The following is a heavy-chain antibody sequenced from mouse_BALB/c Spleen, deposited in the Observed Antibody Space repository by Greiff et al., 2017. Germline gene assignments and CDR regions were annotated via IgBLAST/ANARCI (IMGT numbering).Heavy chain of an antibody. CDR2: ISSGGGST. Sequence: EVQLQESGGGLVKPGGSLKLSCAASGFAFSSYDMSWVRQTPEKRLEWVAYISSGGGSTYYPDTVKGRFTISRDNAKNTLYLQMSSLKSEDTAMYYCARPYRYDGAWFAYWGQGTLVTVSA. D-gene: IGHD2-14*01. CDR3: ARPYRYDGAWFAY. J-gene: IGHJ3*01. CDR1: GFAFSSYD. V-gene: IGHV5-12-1*01.